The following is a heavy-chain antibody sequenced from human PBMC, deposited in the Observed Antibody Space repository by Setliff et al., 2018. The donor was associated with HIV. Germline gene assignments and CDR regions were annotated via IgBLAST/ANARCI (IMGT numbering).Heavy chain of an antibody. D-gene: IGHD2-2*01. J-gene: IGHJ6*03. CDR2: INAGNGNT. V-gene: IGHV1-3*01. CDR1: GYSFTSYT. Sequence: ASVKVSCKASGYSFTSYTIHWVRQAPGQRLEWMGWINAGNGNTKYSQKFQGRVTITRDTSASTAYMELSSLRSEDTAVYYCARDPEAQIVVVPAYMDVWGKGTTVTVSS. CDR3: ARDPEAQIVVVPAYMDV.